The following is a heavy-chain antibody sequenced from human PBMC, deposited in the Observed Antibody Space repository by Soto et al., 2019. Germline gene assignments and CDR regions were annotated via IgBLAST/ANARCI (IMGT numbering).Heavy chain of an antibody. CDR2: ARNRAGSYTT. CDR1: GFSFSDHH. J-gene: IGHJ4*02. Sequence: EVQLVESGGGLAQPGGSLRLSCVGSGFSFSDHHMDWVRKAPGKGLEWVGRARNRAGSYTTEYAASVKGRFTISRDDSKNSLYVQMNSLKTEDTAVYYCSNSPVGKIGSGWGQGTLVTVSS. D-gene: IGHD6-13*01. V-gene: IGHV3-72*01. CDR3: SNSPVGKIGSG.